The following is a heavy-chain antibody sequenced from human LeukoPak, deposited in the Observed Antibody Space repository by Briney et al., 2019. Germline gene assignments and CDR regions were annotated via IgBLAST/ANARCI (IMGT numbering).Heavy chain of an antibody. CDR2: ISSGGDTI. V-gene: IGHV3-11*01. D-gene: IGHD2-2*02. J-gene: IGHJ4*02. CDR3: AKSLRSIVVVPAAIDY. Sequence: PGGSLRLSCAASGFTFSDYYMTWVRQAPGKGLEWVSYISSGGDTIYYADSVKGRFTISRDNSKNTLYLQMSSLRAEDTAVYYCAKSLRSIVVVPAAIDYWGQGTLVTVSS. CDR1: GFTFSDYY.